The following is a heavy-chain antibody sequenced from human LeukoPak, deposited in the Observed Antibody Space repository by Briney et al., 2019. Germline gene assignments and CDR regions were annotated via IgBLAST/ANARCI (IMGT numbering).Heavy chain of an antibody. Sequence: SETLSLTCTVSGGSISSSSYYWGWIRQPPGKGLEWIGSIYYSGSTYYNPSLKSRVTISVDTSKNQFSLKLSSVTAADTAVYYCARGATFSYYMDVWGKGTTVTVSS. CDR2: IYYSGST. CDR1: GGSISSSSYY. CDR3: ARGATFSYYMDV. J-gene: IGHJ6*03. D-gene: IGHD1-26*01. V-gene: IGHV4-39*07.